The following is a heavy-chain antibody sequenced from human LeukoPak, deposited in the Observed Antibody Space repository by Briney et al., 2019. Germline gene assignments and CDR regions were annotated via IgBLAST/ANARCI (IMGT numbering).Heavy chain of an antibody. Sequence: PSETLSLTCTVSGYSISNGYYWGWIRQPPGKGLEWIGSIYHSGSIYYNPSLKSRDTISVDTSKNQFSLKLSSVTAADTAVYYCARGTVNYCSGGSCYLYYFDYWGQGTLVTVSS. V-gene: IGHV4-38-2*02. CDR2: IYHSGSI. J-gene: IGHJ4*02. D-gene: IGHD2-15*01. CDR3: ARGTVNYCSGGSCYLYYFDY. CDR1: GYSISNGYY.